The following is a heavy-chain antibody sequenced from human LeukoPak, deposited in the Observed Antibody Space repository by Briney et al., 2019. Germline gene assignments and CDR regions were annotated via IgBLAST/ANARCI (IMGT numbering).Heavy chain of an antibody. CDR3: ARDRTNHYGSGSYYNPYYYYYYMDV. V-gene: IGHV3-53*01. Sequence: GGSLRLSCAAYGFTASSNYMSWVRQAPGKGLEWVSVIYSGGSPYYADSVKGRFTISRDNSKNTLYLQMNSLRAEDTAVYYCARDRTNHYGSGSYYNPYYYYYYMDVWGKGTTVTISS. CDR1: GFTASSNY. CDR2: IYSGGSP. J-gene: IGHJ6*03. D-gene: IGHD3-10*01.